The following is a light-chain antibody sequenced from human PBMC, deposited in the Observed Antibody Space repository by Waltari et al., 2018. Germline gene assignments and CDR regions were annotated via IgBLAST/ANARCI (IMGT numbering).Light chain of an antibody. CDR1: NIESKR. CDR2: DDS. Sequence: SYVLPQPPSVSVAPGQTARITCDGNNIESKRVLWFQQKPGQAPELVVYDDSDRPSGVPERFSGYNSGNTATLTISRVEVGDEADYHCQVWDSNSDHVVCGGGTRLTVL. CDR3: QVWDSNSDHVV. J-gene: IGLJ2*01. V-gene: IGLV3-21*02.